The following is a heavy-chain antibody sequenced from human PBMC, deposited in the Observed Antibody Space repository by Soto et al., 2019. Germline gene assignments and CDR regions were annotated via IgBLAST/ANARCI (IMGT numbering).Heavy chain of an antibody. J-gene: IGHJ4*02. CDR1: GFTFGDYA. Sequence: GGSLRLSCTASGFTFGDYAMSWFRQAPGKGLEWVGFIRSKAYGGTTEYAASVKGRFTISRDDSKSIAYLQMNSLKTEDTAVYYCTRPYGSGFPPIDYWGQGTLVTVSS. CDR2: IRSKAYGGTT. CDR3: TRPYGSGFPPIDY. D-gene: IGHD3-10*01. V-gene: IGHV3-49*03.